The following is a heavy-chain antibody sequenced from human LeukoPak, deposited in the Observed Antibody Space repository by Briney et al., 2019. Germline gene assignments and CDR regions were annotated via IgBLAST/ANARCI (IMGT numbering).Heavy chain of an antibody. CDR3: ARDLSPRWGDY. J-gene: IGHJ4*02. CDR2: ISSSSSYI. CDR1: GFTFSIYS. V-gene: IGHV3-21*01. Sequence: GGSLRLSCAASGFTFSIYSMNWVRQAPGKGLEWVSSISSSSSYIYYADSVKGRFTTSRDNAKNSLYLQMNSLRAEDTAVYYCARDLSPRWGDYWGQGTLVTVSS. D-gene: IGHD3-16*01.